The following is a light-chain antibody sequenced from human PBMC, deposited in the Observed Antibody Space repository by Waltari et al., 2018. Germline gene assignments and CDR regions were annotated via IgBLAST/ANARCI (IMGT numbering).Light chain of an antibody. CDR3: QQYGDSPPYT. J-gene: IGKJ2*01. CDR1: QRVNSRY. V-gene: IGKV3-20*01. CDR2: GTS. Sequence: EIVLTQSPGILSLSPGERATLSCGASQRVNSRYLAWYQQKPGQAPRLLIYGTSSRPTGIPDRFSGSGSETDFTLTISRLEPEDFAVYYCQQYGDSPPYTFGQGTKLEIK.